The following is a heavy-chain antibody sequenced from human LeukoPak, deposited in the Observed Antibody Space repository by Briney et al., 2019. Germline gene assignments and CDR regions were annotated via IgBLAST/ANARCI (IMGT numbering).Heavy chain of an antibody. J-gene: IGHJ5*02. CDR1: GASINNYY. Sequence: SETLSLTCTVSGASINNYYWSWIRQPPGKGLEWIGYIFHSGSTTYNPSLKSRVTISIDTSKNQFSLKLYSVTAADAAVYYCAACKELSSSWYVGSSRVRLDPWGRGTLVTVSS. D-gene: IGHD6-13*01. CDR3: AACKELSSSWYVGSSRVRLDP. V-gene: IGHV4-59*01. CDR2: IFHSGST.